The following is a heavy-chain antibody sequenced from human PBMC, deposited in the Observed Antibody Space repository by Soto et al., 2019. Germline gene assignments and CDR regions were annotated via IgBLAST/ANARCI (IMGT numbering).Heavy chain of an antibody. J-gene: IGHJ3*01. CDR3: ARGDRGAFDL. CDR1: GFTFNSYG. CDR2: IHSDGSST. V-gene: IGHV3-74*01. Sequence: GGSLRLSCAASGFTFNSYGIHWVRQAPGQGLVWVSRIHSDGSSTTYADSVKGRFTISRDNAKNTLYLQMNSLRAEDTAVYYCARGDRGAFDLWGQGTMVTVSS. D-gene: IGHD2-21*02.